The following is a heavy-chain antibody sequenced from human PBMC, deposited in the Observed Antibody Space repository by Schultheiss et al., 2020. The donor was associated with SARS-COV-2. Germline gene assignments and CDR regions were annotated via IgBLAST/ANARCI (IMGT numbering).Heavy chain of an antibody. CDR1: GFTFDDYA. CDR3: ASGQWELLYVY. D-gene: IGHD1-26*01. V-gene: IGHV3-11*01. Sequence: GGSLRLSCAASGFTFDDYAMHWVRQAPGKGLEWVSYISSSGSTIYYADSVKGRFTISRDNAKNSLYLQMNSLRAEDTAVYYCASGQWELLYVYWGQGTLVTVSS. CDR2: ISSSGSTI. J-gene: IGHJ4*02.